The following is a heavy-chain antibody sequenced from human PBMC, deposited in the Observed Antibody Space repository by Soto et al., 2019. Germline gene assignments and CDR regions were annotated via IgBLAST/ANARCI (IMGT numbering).Heavy chain of an antibody. J-gene: IGHJ5*02. CDR1: GFTFSTFD. Sequence: LRLSCAGSGFTFSTFDIHWVRQAPGKGLEWVSGIGTLSDTFYAASVQGRFTISRQNAKNSVYLQMNSLRAGDTAFYYCARGRSFSYDSTPPPMFDPWGQGTLVTVSS. D-gene: IGHD3-16*01. CDR2: IGTLSDT. V-gene: IGHV3-13*01. CDR3: ARGRSFSYDSTPPPMFDP.